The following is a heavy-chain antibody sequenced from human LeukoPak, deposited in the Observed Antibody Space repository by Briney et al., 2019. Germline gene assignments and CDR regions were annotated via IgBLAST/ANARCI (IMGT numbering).Heavy chain of an antibody. CDR1: GGSISSYY. CDR2: IYYSGST. CDR3: ARDPTKLLWFGEGGPAYYFDY. J-gene: IGHJ4*02. Sequence: SETLSLTCTVSGGSISSYYWSWIRQPPGKGLEWIGYIYYSGSTNYNPSLKSRVTISVDTSKNQFSLKLSSVTAADTAVYYCARDPTKLLWFGEGGPAYYFDYWGQGTLVTVSS. V-gene: IGHV4-59*01. D-gene: IGHD3-10*01.